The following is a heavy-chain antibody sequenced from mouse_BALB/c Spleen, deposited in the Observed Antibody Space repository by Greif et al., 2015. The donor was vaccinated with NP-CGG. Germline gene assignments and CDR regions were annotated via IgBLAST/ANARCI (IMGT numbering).Heavy chain of an antibody. CDR3: ARHYYGSSYAMDY. CDR2: IWRGGST. CDR1: GFSLTSYG. V-gene: IGHV2-4-1*01. D-gene: IGHD1-1*01. Sequence: QVQLQQSGPGLVQPSQSLSITCTVSGFSLTSYGVHWVRQSPGKGLEWLGVIWRGGSTDYNGAFISRLSISKDNSKSXVFFKMNSLQADDTAIYYCARHYYGSSYAMDYWGQGTSVTVSS. J-gene: IGHJ4*01.